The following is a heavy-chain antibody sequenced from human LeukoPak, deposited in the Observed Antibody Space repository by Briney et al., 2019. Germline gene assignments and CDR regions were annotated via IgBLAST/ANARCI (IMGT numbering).Heavy chain of an antibody. D-gene: IGHD1-26*01. CDR1: GGSISSSSYY. Sequence: SETLSLTCTVSGGSISSSSYYWGWIRQPPGKGLEWIGSIYYSGSTYYNPSLKSRVTISVDTSKNQFSLKLSSVTAADTAVYYCARHGLGEGVYGGSYTDAFDIWGQGTMVTVSS. J-gene: IGHJ3*02. CDR2: IYYSGST. CDR3: ARHGLGEGVYGGSYTDAFDI. V-gene: IGHV4-39*01.